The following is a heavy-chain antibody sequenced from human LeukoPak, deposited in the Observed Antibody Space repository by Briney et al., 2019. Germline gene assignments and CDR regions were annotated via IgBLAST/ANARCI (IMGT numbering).Heavy chain of an antibody. Sequence: GGSLRLSCAASGFTFSSYAMSWVRQAPGKGLGWVSGISGSGAATYYADSVKGRFTISRDKSDTTLYLQMNSLRDEDTAIYYCVIGPRQKRGLNTYWGQGTLVTVSS. D-gene: IGHD3/OR15-3a*01. CDR1: GFTFSSYA. CDR3: VIGPRQKRGLNTY. V-gene: IGHV3-23*01. J-gene: IGHJ4*02. CDR2: ISGSGAAT.